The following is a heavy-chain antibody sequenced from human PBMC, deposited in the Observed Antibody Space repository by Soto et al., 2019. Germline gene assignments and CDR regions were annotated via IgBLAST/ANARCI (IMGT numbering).Heavy chain of an antibody. Sequence: SDTLSLTCAVYGGSFSGYYWNWIRQPPGKGLEWIGEINHSGSTNYNPSLKSRVTISVDTSKNQFSLKLSSVTAADTAVYYCARGYGRKFDYWGQGTLVTVSS. CDR2: INHSGST. V-gene: IGHV4-34*01. CDR3: ARGYGRKFDY. D-gene: IGHD3-10*01. CDR1: GGSFSGYY. J-gene: IGHJ4*02.